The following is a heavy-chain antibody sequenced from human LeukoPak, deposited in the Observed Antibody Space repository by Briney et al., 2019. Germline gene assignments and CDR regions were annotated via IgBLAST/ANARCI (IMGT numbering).Heavy chain of an antibody. Sequence: SETLSLTCTVSGYSISSGYYWGWVRQPPGRGLEWIGSIYHSGSTYYNPSLKSRVTISVDTSKNQFSLKLSSVTAADTAVYYCARGDSGSYNWLDPWGQGTLVTVSS. J-gene: IGHJ5*02. CDR2: IYHSGST. V-gene: IGHV4-38-2*02. D-gene: IGHD1-26*01. CDR1: GYSISSGYY. CDR3: ARGDSGSYNWLDP.